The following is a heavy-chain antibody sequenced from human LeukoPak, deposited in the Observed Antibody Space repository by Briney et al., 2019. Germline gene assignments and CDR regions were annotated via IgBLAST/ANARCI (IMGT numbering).Heavy chain of an antibody. D-gene: IGHD1-26*01. CDR3: ARLPSGDI. CDR1: GFTFSSYG. J-gene: IGHJ3*02. V-gene: IGHV3-23*01. CDR2: ISGSGGST. Sequence: GGTLRLSCAASGFTFSSYGMSWVRQAPGKGLEWVSAISGSGGSTYYADSVKGRFTISRDNAKNSLYLQMNSLRAEDTAVYYCARLPSGDIWGQGTMVTVSS.